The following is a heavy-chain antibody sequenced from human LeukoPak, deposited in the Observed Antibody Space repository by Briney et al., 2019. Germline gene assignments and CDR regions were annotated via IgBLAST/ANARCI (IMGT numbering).Heavy chain of an antibody. CDR3: ARDHQLPLLGWFDP. D-gene: IGHD2-2*01. CDR2: MNPNSGGT. CDR1: GYTFTGYY. Sequence: ASVKVSCKASGYTFTGYYMHWVRQAPGQGLEWMGWMNPNSGGTNYAQNFQGRVTMTRDTSISTAYMELSRLRSDDTAVYYCARDHQLPLLGWFDPWGQGTLVTVSS. J-gene: IGHJ5*02. V-gene: IGHV1-2*02.